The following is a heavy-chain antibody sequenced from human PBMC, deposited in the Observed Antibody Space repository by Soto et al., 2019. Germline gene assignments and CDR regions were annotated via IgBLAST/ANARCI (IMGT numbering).Heavy chain of an antibody. D-gene: IGHD2-15*01. CDR1: GFTFSGSA. CDR3: TRGYCSGGSCYPFDY. CDR2: IRSKANSYAT. J-gene: IGHJ4*02. Sequence: GGSLRLSCAASGFTFSGSAMHWVRQASGKGLEWVGRIRSKANSYATAYAASVKGRFTISRGDSKNTAYLQMNSLKTEDTAVYYCTRGYCSGGSCYPFDYWGQGTLVTVSS. V-gene: IGHV3-73*01.